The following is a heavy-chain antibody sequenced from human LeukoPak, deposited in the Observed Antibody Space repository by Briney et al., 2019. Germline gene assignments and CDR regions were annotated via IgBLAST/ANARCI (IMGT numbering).Heavy chain of an antibody. CDR2: ISYDGSNK. CDR3: ARRTRGSWVDY. V-gene: IGHV3-30*03. D-gene: IGHD1-26*01. CDR1: GFTFSTYG. J-gene: IGHJ4*02. Sequence: PGGSLRLSCAASGFTFSTYGMHWVRQAPGKGLEWVAVISYDGSNKYYADSVKGRFTISRDNSKNTLSLQVNSLRAEDTAVYYCARRTRGSWVDYWGQGTLVTVTS.